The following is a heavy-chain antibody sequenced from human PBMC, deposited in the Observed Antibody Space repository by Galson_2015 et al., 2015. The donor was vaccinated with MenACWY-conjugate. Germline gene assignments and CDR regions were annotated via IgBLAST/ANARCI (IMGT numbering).Heavy chain of an antibody. J-gene: IGHJ6*02. D-gene: IGHD1-26*01. CDR2: IDPVNSNV. CDR1: GYRFIHYW. CDR3: ARHPPGGRGLDV. Sequence: QSGAEVKKPGESLKISCKGSGYRFIHYWIGWVRQMPGKGLQWMGLIDPVNSNVRYSPSFQGQVTISADESISTAYLQWSSLKASDTAMYYCARHPPGGRGLDVWGRGTTVTVSS. V-gene: IGHV5-51*01.